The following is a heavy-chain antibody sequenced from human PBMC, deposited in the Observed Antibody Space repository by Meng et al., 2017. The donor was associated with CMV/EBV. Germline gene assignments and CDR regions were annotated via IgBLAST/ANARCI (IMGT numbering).Heavy chain of an antibody. J-gene: IGHJ6*02. D-gene: IGHD3-3*01. Sequence: GGSLRLSCAASGFTFSSYSMNWVRQAPGKGLEWVSYISSSSSTIYYADSVKGRFTTSRDNAKNSLYLQMNSLRAEDTAVYYCARDDYDFWSGYYYGYYYYYGMDVWGQGTTVTVSS. CDR3: ARDDYDFWSGYYYGYYYYYGMDV. CDR2: ISSSSSTI. V-gene: IGHV3-48*04. CDR1: GFTFSSYS.